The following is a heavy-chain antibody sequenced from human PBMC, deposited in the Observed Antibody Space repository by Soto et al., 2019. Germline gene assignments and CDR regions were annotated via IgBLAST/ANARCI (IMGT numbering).Heavy chain of an antibody. V-gene: IGHV3-74*01. CDR2: IHSDGSST. J-gene: IGHJ6*02. Sequence: HPGGSLRLSCAASGFTFSYYWMHWVRQAPGQGLVWVSRIHSDGSSTTYADSVKGRFTISRDNAKNTLYLQMNSLRAEDTAVYYCAAEPLGVRYYYGMDVWGQGTTVTVSS. CDR1: GFTFSYYW. CDR3: AAEPLGVRYYYGMDV.